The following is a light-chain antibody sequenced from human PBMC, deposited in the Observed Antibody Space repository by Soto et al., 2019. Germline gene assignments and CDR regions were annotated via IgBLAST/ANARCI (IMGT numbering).Light chain of an antibody. J-gene: IGLJ1*01. CDR3: SSHSNITPYV. V-gene: IGLV2-14*01. CDR1: SRDVGAYNY. Sequence: QSALTQPASVSGSPGQSITISCTGTSRDVGAYNYVSWYQQHPGKAPKLMVYDVTNRPSGVSDRFSGSKSGNTASLTISGLQAEDEADSFCSSHSNITPYVFGTGTKLTVL. CDR2: DVT.